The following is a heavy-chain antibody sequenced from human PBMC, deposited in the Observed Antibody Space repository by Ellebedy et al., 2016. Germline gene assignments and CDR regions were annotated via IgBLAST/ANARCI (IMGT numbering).Heavy chain of an antibody. CDR1: GFTFSSYA. CDR3: ARAWARIAAAVLPLPEDY. J-gene: IGHJ4*02. V-gene: IGHV3-30-3*01. D-gene: IGHD6-13*01. CDR2: ISYDGSNK. Sequence: GGSLRLSCAASGFTFSSYAMHWVRQAPGKGLEWVAVISYDGSNKYYADSVKGRFTISRDNSKNTLYLQMNSLRAEDTAVYYCARAWARIAAAVLPLPEDYWGQGTLVTVSS.